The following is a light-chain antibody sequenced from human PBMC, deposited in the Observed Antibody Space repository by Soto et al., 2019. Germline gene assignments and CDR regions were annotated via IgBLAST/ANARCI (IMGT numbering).Light chain of an antibody. CDR3: QQYGSSPYT. Sequence: EIVLTQSPGTLSLSPGEGATLSCRASQSVSSSYLAWYQQKPGQAPRLLIYGASSRATNIPDRFSGSGSGTDFPLTISRLDPEDFAVYYCQQYGSSPYTFGQGTKLEIK. V-gene: IGKV3-20*01. CDR2: GAS. J-gene: IGKJ2*01. CDR1: QSVSSSY.